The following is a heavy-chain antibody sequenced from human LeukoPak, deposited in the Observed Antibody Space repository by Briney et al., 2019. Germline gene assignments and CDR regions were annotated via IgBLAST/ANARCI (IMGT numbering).Heavy chain of an antibody. Sequence: PGGSLRLSCAASGFTFSSYAMSWVRQAPGKGLEWVSAISGSGGSTYYADSVKGRFTISRDNSKNTLYLQMNSLRAEDTAVYYCAKGGSYDSSGIIDYWGQGTLVTVPS. CDR3: AKGGSYDSSGIIDY. CDR2: ISGSGGST. V-gene: IGHV3-23*01. CDR1: GFTFSSYA. D-gene: IGHD3-22*01. J-gene: IGHJ4*02.